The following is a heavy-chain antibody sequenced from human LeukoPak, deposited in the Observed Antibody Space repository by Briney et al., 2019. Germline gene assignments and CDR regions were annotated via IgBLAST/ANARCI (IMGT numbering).Heavy chain of an antibody. Sequence: SETLSLTCTVSGGSISSSSYYWGWIRQPPGKGLEWIGSIYYSGSTYYNPSLKSRVTISVDTSKNQFSLKLSSVTAADTAVYYCARGLVSVVPAAIDAFDTWGQGTMVTVSS. CDR3: ARGLVSVVPAAIDAFDT. J-gene: IGHJ3*02. V-gene: IGHV4-39*07. CDR1: GGSISSSSYY. CDR2: IYYSGST. D-gene: IGHD2-2*01.